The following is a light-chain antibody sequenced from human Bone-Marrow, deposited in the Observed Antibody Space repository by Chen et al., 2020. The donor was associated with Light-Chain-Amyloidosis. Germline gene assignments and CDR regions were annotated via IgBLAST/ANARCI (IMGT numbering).Light chain of an antibody. Sequence: SYVLTQPSSVSVAPGQTATIACGGNNIGSTSVHWYQQTPGQAPLLVVYDDSDRPSGIPERLSGSNSGNTATLTISRVEAGDEADYYVQVWDRSSDRPVVGGGTKLTVL. CDR2: DDS. V-gene: IGLV3-21*02. CDR1: NIGSTS. CDR3: QVWDRSSDRPV. J-gene: IGLJ3*02.